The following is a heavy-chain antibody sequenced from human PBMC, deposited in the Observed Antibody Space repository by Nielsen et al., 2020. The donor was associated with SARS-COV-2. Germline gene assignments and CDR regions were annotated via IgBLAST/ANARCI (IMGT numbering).Heavy chain of an antibody. CDR3: ARSGHCNGGICYFTEYFQD. D-gene: IGHD2-15*01. CDR1: GFMVSDSF. CDR2: ISGSGSYT. Sequence: GESLKISCAASGFMVSDSFMSWIRQAPGKGLEWVSYISGSGSYTNYADSLKGRFTISRDNAKNSLYLQMDSLRADDTAFYYCARSGHCNGGICYFTEYFQDWGQGTLVTVSS. V-gene: IGHV3-11*03. J-gene: IGHJ1*01.